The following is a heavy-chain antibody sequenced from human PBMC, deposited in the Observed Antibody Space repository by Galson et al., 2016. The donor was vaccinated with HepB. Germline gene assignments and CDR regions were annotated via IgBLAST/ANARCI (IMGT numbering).Heavy chain of an antibody. Sequence: SETLSLTCTVSGDSISGNYWTWIRQPPGKGLEWIGYIYYSGSTKYNPSLKSRVTMSVDTSKNQFSLKLWYVTAADTAVYFCARGDHLMDVWGQGTTVTVSS. CDR2: IYYSGST. V-gene: IGHV4-59*01. J-gene: IGHJ6*02. CDR1: GDSISGNY. D-gene: IGHD1-14*01. CDR3: ARGDHLMDV.